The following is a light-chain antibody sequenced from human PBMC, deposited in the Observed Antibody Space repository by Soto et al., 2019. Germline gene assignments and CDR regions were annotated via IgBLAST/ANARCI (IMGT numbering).Light chain of an antibody. CDR2: GAS. V-gene: IGKV3-15*01. CDR3: QQYSIRRT. J-gene: IGKJ1*01. CDR1: ESVSNN. Sequence: IVMTQSPATLSLSPGERYTLSCRASESVSNNLAWYQQKAVQSPSILIYGASTRATGIPARFSGSGSGTEFTLTISSLPSEDFAVYYCQQYSIRRTVGQGTQVDIK.